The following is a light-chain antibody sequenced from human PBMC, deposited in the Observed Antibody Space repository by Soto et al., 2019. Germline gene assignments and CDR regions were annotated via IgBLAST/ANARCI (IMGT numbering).Light chain of an antibody. J-gene: IGKJ1*01. CDR1: QSVSSSY. Sequence: IGVYQALVTPSSSHGVTATLSCRASQSVSSSYLVWYQQKPGQAPRLLLYCASSRDPGIPDRFSGSGSGTDFTLTINSLEAEDFAVYFCQQYCSTPRTFGQGTKVDIK. CDR2: CAS. V-gene: IGKV3-20*01. CDR3: QQYCSTPRT.